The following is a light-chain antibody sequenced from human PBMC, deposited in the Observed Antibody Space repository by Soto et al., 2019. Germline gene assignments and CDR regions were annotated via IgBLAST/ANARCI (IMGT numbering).Light chain of an antibody. CDR3: VAWDDSLNGHV. J-gene: IGLJ1*01. CDR2: VND. CDR1: SSNMGTNT. Sequence: QSVRTQPPSASGTPGQRVTISCSGGSSNMGTNTVSWYQQVPGTAPKVLIYVNDQRPSGVPDRFSGSNSGTSASLVISGLQPEDEAEYYCVAWDDSLNGHVFGTGTKVTVL. V-gene: IGLV1-44*01.